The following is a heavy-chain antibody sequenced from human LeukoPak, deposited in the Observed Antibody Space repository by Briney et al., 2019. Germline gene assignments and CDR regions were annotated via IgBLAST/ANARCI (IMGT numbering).Heavy chain of an antibody. CDR3: TTVAGRRDGYNN. V-gene: IGHV3-15*01. J-gene: IGHJ4*02. CDR1: GFTFSNAW. D-gene: IGHD5-24*01. CDR2: IKSKTDGGTT. Sequence: GGSLRLSCAASGFTFSNAWMSWVRQAPGKGREWVGRIKSKTDGGTTDYAARVKGRFTNSRDDSKNTLYLQMNSLKTEDTAVYYCTTVAGRRDGYNNWGQGTLVTVSS.